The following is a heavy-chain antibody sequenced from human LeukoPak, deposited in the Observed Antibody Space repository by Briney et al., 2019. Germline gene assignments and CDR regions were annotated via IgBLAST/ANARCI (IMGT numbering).Heavy chain of an antibody. CDR2: IYHSGST. D-gene: IGHD3-22*01. V-gene: IGHV4-38-2*02. Sequence: TPSETLSLTCTVSGYSISSGYYWGWIRQPPGKGLEWIGSIYHSGSTYYNPSLKSRVTISVDTSKNQFSLKLSSVTAADTAVYYCAREGYDSSGSYFDYWGQGTLVTVSS. CDR3: AREGYDSSGSYFDY. J-gene: IGHJ4*02. CDR1: GYSISSGYY.